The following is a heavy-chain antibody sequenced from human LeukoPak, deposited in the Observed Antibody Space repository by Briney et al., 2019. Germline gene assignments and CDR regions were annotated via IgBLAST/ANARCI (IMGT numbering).Heavy chain of an antibody. J-gene: IGHJ5*02. V-gene: IGHV1-8*03. D-gene: IGHD3-10*01. CDR3: GRAPRITMVRGVIYWFDP. Sequence: ASVKVSCKTSGGTFTSYAINWVRQATGQGLEWMGWMNPNSGNTGYAQKFQGRVTITRNTSISTAYMELSSLRSEDTAVYYCGRAPRITMVRGVIYWFDPWGQGTLVTVSS. CDR1: GGTFTSYA. CDR2: MNPNSGNT.